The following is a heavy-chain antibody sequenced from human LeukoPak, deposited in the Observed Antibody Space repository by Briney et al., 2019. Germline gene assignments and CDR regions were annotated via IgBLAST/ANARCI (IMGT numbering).Heavy chain of an antibody. CDR1: GFTFDDYG. CDR2: IDWNGDTT. CDR3: TRDFTLADTASLH. V-gene: IGHV3-20*04. D-gene: IGHD1-1*01. J-gene: IGHJ4*02. Sequence: GGSLRLSCAASGFTFDDYGITWVRQVAGPGLEWFCGIDWNGDTTTYADSVKGRFTLSRDNAKNDLYLQMNSLRVEDTAFYYCTRDFTLADTASLHCGQGTLVTVSS.